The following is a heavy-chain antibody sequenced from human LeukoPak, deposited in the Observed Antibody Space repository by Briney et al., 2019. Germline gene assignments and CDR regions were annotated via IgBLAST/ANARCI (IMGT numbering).Heavy chain of an antibody. CDR1: GFTFSDHY. CDR3: ARVGNYYDNXGFSSDAFDI. V-gene: IGHV3-72*01. J-gene: IGHJ3*02. Sequence: GGSLRLSCAASGFTFSDHYMDWVRQAPGKGLQLVARIRNRARRYTTQYAPSVRDRFTISRNDTENSLFLKMNSLNTEDTAVYFCARVGNYYDNXGFSSDAFDIWGQGTMVTVAS. D-gene: IGHD3-22*01. CDR2: IRNRARRYTT.